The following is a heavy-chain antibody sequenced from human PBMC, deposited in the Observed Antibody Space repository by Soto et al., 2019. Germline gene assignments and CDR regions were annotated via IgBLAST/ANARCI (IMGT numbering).Heavy chain of an antibody. CDR2: IHHSGTT. J-gene: IGHJ4*02. CDR1: GASISSHY. V-gene: IGHV4-59*11. D-gene: IGHD2-15*01. CDR3: SIERWTCSGDGCYGDFDY. Sequence: QVQLQESGPGLVKPSETLSLTCTVSGASISSHYWTWIRQPPGKGLEWIGYIHHSGTTTYNPSLKSRVTMSVDMSKSQFSLNLSSVTAADTAVYYCSIERWTCSGDGCYGDFDYWGRGTLVTVTS.